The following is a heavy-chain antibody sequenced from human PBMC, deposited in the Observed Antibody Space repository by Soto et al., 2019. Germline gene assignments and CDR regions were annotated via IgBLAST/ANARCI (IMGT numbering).Heavy chain of an antibody. CDR1: GFAFNNYN. V-gene: IGHV3-21*01. CDR3: TMDIFDYDSSGYPYDY. D-gene: IGHD3-22*01. Sequence: EVQLVESGGGLVKPGGSLRLSCEASGFAFNNYNMNWVRQAPGKGLEWVSSISSSATDMFYADSVKGRFTISRDNAKNSLYLQMNSLRAEDTAVYYCTMDIFDYDSSGYPYDYWGQGTLVTVSS. CDR2: ISSSATDM. J-gene: IGHJ4*02.